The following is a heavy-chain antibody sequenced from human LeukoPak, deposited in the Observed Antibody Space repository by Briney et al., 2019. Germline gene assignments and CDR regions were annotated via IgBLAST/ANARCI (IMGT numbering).Heavy chain of an antibody. Sequence: PSETLSLTCTVSGGSISSYYWSWLRQPPGKGGEGVGYMYYSGRTNYNPSLKSRVTISVDTSKNQFSLKLSSVTAADTAVYYCARQGYCSSTSCYAFGGYNWFDPWGQGTLVTVSS. D-gene: IGHD2-2*01. V-gene: IGHV4-59*01. J-gene: IGHJ5*02. CDR1: GGSISSYY. CDR2: MYYSGRT. CDR3: ARQGYCSSTSCYAFGGYNWFDP.